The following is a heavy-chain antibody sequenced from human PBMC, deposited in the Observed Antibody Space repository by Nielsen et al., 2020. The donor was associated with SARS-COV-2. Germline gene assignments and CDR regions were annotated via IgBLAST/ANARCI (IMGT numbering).Heavy chain of an antibody. V-gene: IGHV3-30*02. D-gene: IGHD5-24*01. J-gene: IGHJ4*02. CDR3: AKVSDTDGYANEY. Sequence: DSVKGRFTISRDNSENTLYLQMSSLRAEDTAMYYCAKVSDTDGYANEYWGQGTLVTVSS.